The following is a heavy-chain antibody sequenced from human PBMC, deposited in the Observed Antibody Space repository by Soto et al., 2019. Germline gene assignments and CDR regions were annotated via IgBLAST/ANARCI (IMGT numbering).Heavy chain of an antibody. CDR1: GFIFTNYE. CDR3: ARGGPRAFDI. Sequence: HPGGSLRLSCVASGFIFTNYEMNWVRQAPGKGLEWVSYISSRGSGSTMYYADSVKGRFTVSRDNTKNSLFLQMNSLRVDDTAVYYCARGGPRAFDIWGQGIMVTVS. J-gene: IGHJ3*02. V-gene: IGHV3-48*03. CDR2: ISSRGSGSTM. D-gene: IGHD3-16*01.